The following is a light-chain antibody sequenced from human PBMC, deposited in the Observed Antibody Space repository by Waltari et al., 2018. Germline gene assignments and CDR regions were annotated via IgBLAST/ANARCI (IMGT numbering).Light chain of an antibody. CDR2: GAT. Sequence: QSALTQPASVSGSPGQSITISCTSDVGNYHLVSWYHQRPGPAPKLTVYGATKRPAGVSERFSGSKSVNTASLTISGLQAEDEADYYCCTFTSSGTWVFGGGTKLTVL. CDR1: SDVGNYHL. V-gene: IGLV2-23*01. J-gene: IGLJ2*01. CDR3: CTFTSSGTWV.